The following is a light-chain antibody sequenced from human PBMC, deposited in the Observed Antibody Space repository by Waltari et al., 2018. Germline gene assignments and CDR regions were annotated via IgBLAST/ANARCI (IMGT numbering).Light chain of an antibody. CDR3: AAWDDSLSGVV. V-gene: IGLV1-47*01. CDR2: RNN. J-gene: IGLJ2*01. Sequence: QSVLTQPPSASGTPGQSIAIPCSGSPSNLRNNYVYWYQQFPGTAPKPLIYRNNQRPSGVPDRFSGSKSGPSASLTISGLQSEDEADYYCAAWDDSLSGVVFGGGTKVTVL. CDR1: PSNLRNNY.